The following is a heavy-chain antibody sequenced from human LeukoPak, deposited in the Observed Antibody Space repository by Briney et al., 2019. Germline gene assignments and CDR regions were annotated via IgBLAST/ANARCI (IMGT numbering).Heavy chain of an antibody. CDR3: ARELGFCSRTSCPLYHY. CDR1: GYRFTDYY. J-gene: IGHJ4*02. V-gene: IGHV1-2*02. Sequence: ASVKVSCKASGYRFTDYYVHWVRQAPGQGLVWMGWINPNNGGTLYAQKFHGSVTLTRDTSITTAYMELSSLRSDDTAVYYCARELGFCSRTSCPLYHYWGQGTLVTVSS. CDR2: INPNNGGT. D-gene: IGHD2-2*01.